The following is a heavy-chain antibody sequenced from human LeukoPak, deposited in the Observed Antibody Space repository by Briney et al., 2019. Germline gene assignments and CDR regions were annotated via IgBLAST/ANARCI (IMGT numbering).Heavy chain of an antibody. CDR3: ARATGPWNWFDP. CDR1: GGSISSGSYY. J-gene: IGHJ5*02. V-gene: IGHV4-61*02. CDR2: IYTSGST. Sequence: SETLSLTCTVSGGSISSGSYYCSWIRQPAGKGLEWIGRIYTSGSTNYNPSLKSRVTISVDTSKNQFSLKLSSVTAADTAVYYCARATGPWNWFDPWGQGTLVTVSS. D-gene: IGHD1-1*01.